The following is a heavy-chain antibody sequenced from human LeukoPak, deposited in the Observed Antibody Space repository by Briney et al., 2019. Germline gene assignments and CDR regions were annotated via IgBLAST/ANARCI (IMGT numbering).Heavy chain of an antibody. J-gene: IGHJ6*02. CDR3: ARGAAGTTPDYYYFGLDV. CDR1: GYRFTDYW. V-gene: IGHV5-51*01. D-gene: IGHD1-7*01. Sequence: GESLKISCKGSGYRFTDYWIGWVRQMPGKGLEWMGIIYPGDSDTRYSPSLQGQVTISADKSINTAHLQWSSLKAPDTAMYYCARGAAGTTPDYYYFGLDVWGQGTTVRVSS. CDR2: IYPGDSDT.